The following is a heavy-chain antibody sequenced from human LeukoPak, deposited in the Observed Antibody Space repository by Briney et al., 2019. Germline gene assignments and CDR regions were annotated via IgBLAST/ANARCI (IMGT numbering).Heavy chain of an antibody. D-gene: IGHD3-10*01. V-gene: IGHV4-34*01. CDR1: GASFSGHY. CDR2: ISPRGST. Sequence: PSETLSLTCAVYGASFSGHYVSWIRQPPGKGLEWIGEISPRGSTNYNPSLKSRITISGDTSKHQFSLKLTSVTAADTAVYYCVGYFYGSESYHNYPNFDHWGQETLVTVSS. J-gene: IGHJ4*02. CDR3: VGYFYGSESYHNYPNFDH.